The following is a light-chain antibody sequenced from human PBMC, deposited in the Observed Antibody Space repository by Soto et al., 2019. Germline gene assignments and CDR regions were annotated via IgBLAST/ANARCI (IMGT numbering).Light chain of an antibody. Sequence: EIVMTHSPDTLSVSPGERATLSCRASQSVSSNLAWYQQTPGQAPRLLIYAASTRATGIPARFSGSGSGTEFTLTISSLQSEDFAVYYCQQYNNWPWTFGQGTKV. J-gene: IGKJ1*01. V-gene: IGKV3-15*01. CDR3: QQYNNWPWT. CDR2: AAS. CDR1: QSVSSN.